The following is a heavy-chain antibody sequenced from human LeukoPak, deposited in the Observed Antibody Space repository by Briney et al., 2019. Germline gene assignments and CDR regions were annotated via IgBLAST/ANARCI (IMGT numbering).Heavy chain of an antibody. Sequence: SETLSLTCAVYGGSFSGYYWSWIRQPPGKGLEWIGEINHSGSANYNPSLKSRVTISVDTSKNQFSLKLSSVTAADTAVYYCARGQLGYCSSTSCYQIGMALNWFDPWGQGTLVTVSS. CDR2: INHSGSA. CDR3: ARGQLGYCSSTSCYQIGMALNWFDP. D-gene: IGHD2-2*01. V-gene: IGHV4-34*01. J-gene: IGHJ5*02. CDR1: GGSFSGYY.